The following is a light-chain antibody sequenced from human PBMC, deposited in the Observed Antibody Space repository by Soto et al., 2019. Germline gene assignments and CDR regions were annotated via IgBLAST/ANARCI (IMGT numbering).Light chain of an antibody. CDR3: QQSYSTPPT. V-gene: IGKV1-39*01. CDR2: AAS. CDR1: QSIRTY. J-gene: IGKJ4*01. Sequence: DIQMTQSPSSLSASVGDRVTITCRASQSIRTYLNLYQQKPGKAPKLLIYAASSLQSGVPLRFSGTESGTYFILTISSLQPEDFATYYCQQSYSTPPTFGGGTKVEIK.